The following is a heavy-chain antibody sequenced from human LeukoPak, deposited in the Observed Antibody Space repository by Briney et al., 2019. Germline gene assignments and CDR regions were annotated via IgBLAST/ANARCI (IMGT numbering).Heavy chain of an antibody. J-gene: IGHJ1*01. Sequence: ASVKVSCKASGYTFTGYYMHWVRQAPGQGLEWMGWINPNSVGTNYAQKFQGRVTMTRDTSISTAYMELSRLRSDDTAVYYCARDRYSSGQRGIGAEYFQHWGQGTLVTVSS. CDR3: ARDRYSSGQRGIGAEYFQH. V-gene: IGHV1-2*02. CDR1: GYTFTGYY. D-gene: IGHD6-19*01. CDR2: INPNSVGT.